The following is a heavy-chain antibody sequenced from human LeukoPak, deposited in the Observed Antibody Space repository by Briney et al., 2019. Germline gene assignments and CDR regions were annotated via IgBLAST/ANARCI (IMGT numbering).Heavy chain of an antibody. CDR1: GFTFSSYE. CDR3: ARVGYYYDSSGHYYGTSPHFDY. J-gene: IGHJ4*02. CDR2: ISSSGSTI. Sequence: PGGSVRLSCAASGFTFSSYEMNWVRQAPGKGLEWVSYISSSGSTIYYADSEKGRFTISRDNVKNSLYLQMNSLRAEDTAVYYCARVGYYYDSSGHYYGTSPHFDYWGQGTLVTVSS. V-gene: IGHV3-48*03. D-gene: IGHD3-22*01.